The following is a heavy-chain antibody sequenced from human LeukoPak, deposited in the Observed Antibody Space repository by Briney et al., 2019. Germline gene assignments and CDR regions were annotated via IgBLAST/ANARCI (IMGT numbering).Heavy chain of an antibody. Sequence: GGSLRLPCAASGFTFSNYWMTWVRQAPGKGLEWVANIKQDGSEKYYVDSMKGRFTISRDNAKNSLYLQMNSLRGEDTAVYYCAREISSWYRTEGRFDPWGQGTLVTVSS. CDR3: AREISSWYRTEGRFDP. V-gene: IGHV3-7*01. CDR1: GFTFSNYW. CDR2: IKQDGSEK. J-gene: IGHJ5*02. D-gene: IGHD6-13*01.